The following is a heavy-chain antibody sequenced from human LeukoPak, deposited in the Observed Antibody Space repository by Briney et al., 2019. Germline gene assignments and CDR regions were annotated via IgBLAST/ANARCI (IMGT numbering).Heavy chain of an antibody. D-gene: IGHD3-3*01. CDR2: IYYGGST. V-gene: IGHV4-59*01. CDR3: AIAYDFWSGYYPY. J-gene: IGHJ4*02. CDR1: GGSISSYY. Sequence: PSETLSLICTVSGGSISSYYWSWIRQPPGKGLEWVGYIYYGGSTNYNPSLKSRVTISVDTSKNQFSLKLNSVTAADTAVYYCAIAYDFWSGYYPYWGQVTLVTVSS.